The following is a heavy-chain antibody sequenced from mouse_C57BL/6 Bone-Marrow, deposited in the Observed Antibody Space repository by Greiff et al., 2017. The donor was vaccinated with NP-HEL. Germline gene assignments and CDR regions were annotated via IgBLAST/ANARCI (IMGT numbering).Heavy chain of an antibody. D-gene: IGHD1-2*01. V-gene: IGHV5S21*01. Sequence: EVQLVESGEGLVKPGGSLKLSCAASGFTFSSYAMSWVRQTPVKRPEWVAFISSGGDYIYYADTVKGRFTISRDNARNTLYLQMSSLKSEDTAMYYCARDGHNYVYTMDYGGQGNSVTVSA. CDR2: ISSGGDYI. CDR3: ARDGHNYVYTMDY. CDR1: GFTFSSYA. J-gene: IGHJ4*01.